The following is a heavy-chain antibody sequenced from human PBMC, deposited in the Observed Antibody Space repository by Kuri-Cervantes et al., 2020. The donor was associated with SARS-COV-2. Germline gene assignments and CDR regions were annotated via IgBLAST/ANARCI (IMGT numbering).Heavy chain of an antibody. CDR1: RGSISSHDSMSSNF. V-gene: IGHV4-59*08. CDR2: IHSSGST. J-gene: IGHJ4*02. Sequence: SETLSLTCSVSRGSISSHDSMSSNFWTWIRQPPGKGLEWIGDIHSSGSTNYNPSLKGRVTILLDASKNQFSLKLSSVTAADTAVCYCASIAARPYFDYWGQGTLVTVSS. CDR3: ASIAARPYFDY. D-gene: IGHD6-6*01.